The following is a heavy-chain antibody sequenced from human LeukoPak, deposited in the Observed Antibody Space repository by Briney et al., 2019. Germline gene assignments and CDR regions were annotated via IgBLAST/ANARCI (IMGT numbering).Heavy chain of an antibody. CDR3: ARAYYDFWSGESDYYYYYYMDV. J-gene: IGHJ6*03. CDR1: GGSISSGGYS. D-gene: IGHD3-3*01. Sequence: SETLSLTCAVSGGSISSGGYSWSWIRQPPGKGLEWIGYIYHSGSTYYNPSLKSRVTISVDRSKNQFSLKLSSVTAADTAVYYCARAYYDFWSGESDYYYYYYMDVWGKGTTVTVSS. V-gene: IGHV4-30-2*01. CDR2: IYHSGST.